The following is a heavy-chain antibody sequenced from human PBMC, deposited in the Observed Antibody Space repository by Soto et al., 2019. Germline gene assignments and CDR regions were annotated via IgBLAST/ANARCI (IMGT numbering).Heavy chain of an antibody. CDR2: INHSGST. J-gene: IGHJ6*02. D-gene: IGHD6-19*01. CDR1: GGSFSGYY. Sequence: SETLSLTCAVYGGSFSGYYWSWIRQPPGKGLEWIGEINHSGSTNYNPSLKSRVTISVDTSKNQFSLKLSSVTAADTAVYYCARGGADSRGWYGIYYYYYGMDVWGQGTTVTVSS. CDR3: ARGGADSRGWYGIYYYYYGMDV. V-gene: IGHV4-34*01.